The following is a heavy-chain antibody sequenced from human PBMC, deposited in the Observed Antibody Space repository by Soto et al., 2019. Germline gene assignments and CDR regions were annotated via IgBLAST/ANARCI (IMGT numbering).Heavy chain of an antibody. CDR1: GGSISSGDYY. CDR2: IYYSGST. D-gene: IGHD4-4*01. V-gene: IGHV4-30-4*01. CDR3: ARVVIGGNYRGWFDP. Sequence: SETLSLTCTVSGGSISSGDYYWSWIRQPPGKGLEWIGYIYYSGSTYYNPSLKSRVTISVDTSKNQFSLKLSSVTAADTAVYYCARVVIGGNYRGWFDPWGQGTLVTVSS. J-gene: IGHJ5*02.